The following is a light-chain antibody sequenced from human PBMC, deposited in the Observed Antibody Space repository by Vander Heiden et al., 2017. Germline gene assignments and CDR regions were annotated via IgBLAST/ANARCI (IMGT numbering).Light chain of an antibody. CDR3: SSYRGSSTWV. J-gene: IGLJ3*02. CDR2: DVS. V-gene: IGLV2-14*03. Sequence: QSALTQPASVSESPGQSITIPCTGTSSDVGGYKYVSWYQQHPGKAPKLIIYDVSYRSSGVSNRFSGSKSGNTASLTISGLQAEDEADYYCSSYRGSSTWVFGGGTKLTVL. CDR1: SSDVGGYKY.